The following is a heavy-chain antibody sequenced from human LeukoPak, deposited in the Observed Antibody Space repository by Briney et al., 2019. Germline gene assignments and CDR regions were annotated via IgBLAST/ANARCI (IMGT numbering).Heavy chain of an antibody. V-gene: IGHV4-4*07. CDR2: IYTSGST. CDR1: GGSISSYF. D-gene: IGHD3-10*01. CDR3: AREIDRAGRWFDP. Sequence: SETLSLTCTVSGGSISSYFWSWIRQPAGKGLEWVGRIYTSGSTNYNSSLKSRVTMSVDTSKNQFSLKLSSVTAADTAVYYCAREIDRAGRWFDPWGQGTLVTVSS. J-gene: IGHJ5*02.